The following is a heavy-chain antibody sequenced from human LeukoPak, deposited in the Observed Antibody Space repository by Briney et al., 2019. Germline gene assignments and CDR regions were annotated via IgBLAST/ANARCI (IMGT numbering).Heavy chain of an antibody. V-gene: IGHV1-69*04. Sequence: ASVKVSCKASGGTFSSYAISWVRQAPGQGLEWMGRIIPILGIANYAQKFQGRVTMTRDTSTSTVYMELSSLRSEDTAVYYCATESVGYCSGGSCYSADPWGQGTLVTVSS. CDR2: IIPILGIA. J-gene: IGHJ5*02. CDR3: ATESVGYCSGGSCYSADP. CDR1: GGTFSSYA. D-gene: IGHD2-15*01.